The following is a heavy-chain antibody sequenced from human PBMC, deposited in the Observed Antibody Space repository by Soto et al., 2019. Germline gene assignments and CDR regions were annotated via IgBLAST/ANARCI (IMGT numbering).Heavy chain of an antibody. V-gene: IGHV1-69*13. CDR3: ARVMTTVTRYYYYYGMDV. J-gene: IGHJ6*02. Sequence: SVKVSCKASGGTFSSYAISWVRQAPGQGLEWMGGIIPIFGTANYAQKFQGRVTITADESTSTAYMELSSLRSEDTAVYYYARVMTTVTRYYYYYGMDVWGQGTTVTVSS. D-gene: IGHD4-17*01. CDR2: IIPIFGTA. CDR1: GGTFSSYA.